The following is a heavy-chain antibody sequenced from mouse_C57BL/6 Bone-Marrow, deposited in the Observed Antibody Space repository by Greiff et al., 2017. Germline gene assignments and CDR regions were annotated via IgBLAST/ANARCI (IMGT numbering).Heavy chain of an antibody. CDR2: IDPSDSYT. CDR3: AIYRQLRLAWLAY. Sequence: QVQLQQPGAELVRPGTSVKLSCKASGYTFTSYWMHWVKQRPGQGLAWIGVIDPSDSYTTYNQKFKGKATLTVDTSSITAYMQLSSLTSGDSAFDDCAIYRQLRLAWLAYWGQGTLGTVSA. J-gene: IGHJ3*01. CDR1: GYTFTSYW. D-gene: IGHD3-2*02. V-gene: IGHV1-59*01.